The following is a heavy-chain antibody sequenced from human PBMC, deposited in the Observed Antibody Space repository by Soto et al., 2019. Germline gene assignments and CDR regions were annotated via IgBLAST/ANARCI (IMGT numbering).Heavy chain of an antibody. CDR2: IKPNSGGT. CDR3: ARSRPNYYDSSGYYSEGSWFDP. Sequence: ASVKVSCKASGYTFTGYYMHWVRQAPGQGLEWMGWIKPNSGGTNYAQKFQGWVTMTRDTSISTAYMELSRLRSDDTAVYYCARSRPNYYDSSGYYSEGSWFDPWGQGTLVTVSS. D-gene: IGHD3-22*01. V-gene: IGHV1-2*04. J-gene: IGHJ5*02. CDR1: GYTFTGYY.